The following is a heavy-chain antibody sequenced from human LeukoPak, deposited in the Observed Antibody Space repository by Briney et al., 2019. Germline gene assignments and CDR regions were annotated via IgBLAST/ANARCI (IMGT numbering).Heavy chain of an antibody. Sequence: SETLSLTCTVSGGSISSGSYYWSWIRQPAGKGLEWIGRIYTSGSTNYNPSLKSGVTITVDTSKTQFALKLSSVTAADTAVYYCARAVAGSRRWFDPWGQGTLVTVSS. J-gene: IGHJ5*02. CDR1: GGSISSGSYY. CDR2: IYTSGST. D-gene: IGHD6-19*01. CDR3: ARAVAGSRRWFDP. V-gene: IGHV4-61*02.